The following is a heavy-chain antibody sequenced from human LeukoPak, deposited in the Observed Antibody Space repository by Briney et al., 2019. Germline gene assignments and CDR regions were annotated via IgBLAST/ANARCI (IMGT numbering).Heavy chain of an antibody. Sequence: GASVKVSCKASGYTFTGYYMHWVRQAPGQGLEWRGWIKPNSGGTNYAQKFQGWVTMTRDTSISTAYMELSRLRSDDTAVYYCARTYCSSTSCEGYFDYWGQGTLVTVSS. CDR2: IKPNSGGT. CDR3: ARTYCSSTSCEGYFDY. V-gene: IGHV1-2*04. J-gene: IGHJ4*02. CDR1: GYTFTGYY. D-gene: IGHD2-2*01.